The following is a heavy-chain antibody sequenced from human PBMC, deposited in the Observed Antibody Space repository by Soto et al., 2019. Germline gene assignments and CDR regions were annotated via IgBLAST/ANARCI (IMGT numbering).Heavy chain of an antibody. D-gene: IGHD2-2*01. CDR1: GGTFSSYT. J-gene: IGHJ4*02. CDR2: IIPILGIA. Sequence: QVQLVQSGAEVKKPGSSVKVSCKASGGTFSSYTISWVRQAPGQGLEWMGRIIPILGIANYAQKFQGRVTITADKSTSTAYMELSRLRSEDTAVYYCARANCSSTSCPFDYWGQGTLVTVSS. CDR3: ARANCSSTSCPFDY. V-gene: IGHV1-69*02.